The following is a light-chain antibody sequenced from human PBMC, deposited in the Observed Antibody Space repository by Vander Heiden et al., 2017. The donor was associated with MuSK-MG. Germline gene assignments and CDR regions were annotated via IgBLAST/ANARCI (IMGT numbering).Light chain of an antibody. V-gene: IGKV1-39*01. CDR2: AAS. CDR1: QSISSY. J-gene: IGKJ4*01. CDR3: QQSDSTPPT. Sequence: DIQMTQSPSSLSASAGDRVTITCRASQSISSYLTWYQQKPGKAPKLLIYAASSLQSGVPSRFSGSGSGTDFTLTISRLQPEDFATYYCQQSDSTPPTFGGGTKVEIK.